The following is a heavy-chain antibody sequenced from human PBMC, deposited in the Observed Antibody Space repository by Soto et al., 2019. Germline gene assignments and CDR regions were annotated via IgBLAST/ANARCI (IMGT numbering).Heavy chain of an antibody. Sequence: GGSLRLSCAASGFTFDDYAMHWVRQAPGKGLEWVSGISWNSGSIGYADSVKGRFTISRDNAKNSLYLQMNSLRAEDTALYYCSKDISGGHPAAISRRFDYWGQGTLVTVSS. CDR2: ISWNSGSI. J-gene: IGHJ4*02. CDR1: GFTFDDYA. V-gene: IGHV3-9*01. D-gene: IGHD2-2*01. CDR3: SKDISGGHPAAISRRFDY.